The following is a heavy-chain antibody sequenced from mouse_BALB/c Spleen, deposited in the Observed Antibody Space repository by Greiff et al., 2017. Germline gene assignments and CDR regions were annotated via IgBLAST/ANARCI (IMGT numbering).Heavy chain of an antibody. CDR2: ISSGGGST. J-gene: IGHJ3*01. CDR3: ARRGRGFAY. CDR1: GFAFSSYD. V-gene: IGHV5-12-1*01. Sequence: EVKLQESGGGLVKPGGSLKLSCAASGFAFSSYDMSWVRQTPGKRLEWVAYISSGGGSTYYPDTVKGRFTISRDNAKNTLYLQMSSLKSEDTAMYYCARRGRGFAYWGQGTLVTVSA.